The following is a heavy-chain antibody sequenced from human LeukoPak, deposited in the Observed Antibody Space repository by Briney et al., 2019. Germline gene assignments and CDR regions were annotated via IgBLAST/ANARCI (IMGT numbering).Heavy chain of an antibody. CDR2: ISYDGSNK. V-gene: IGHV3-30*04. Sequence: GGSLRLSCAASGFTFSSYAMHWVRQAPGKGLEWVAVISYDGSNKYYADSVKGRFTISRDNSKNTLYLQMNSLRAEDTAVYYCARDAGHSPPYSYGGWFDPWGQGTLVTLSS. CDR1: GFTFSSYA. CDR3: ARDAGHSPPYSYGGWFDP. J-gene: IGHJ5*02. D-gene: IGHD5-18*01.